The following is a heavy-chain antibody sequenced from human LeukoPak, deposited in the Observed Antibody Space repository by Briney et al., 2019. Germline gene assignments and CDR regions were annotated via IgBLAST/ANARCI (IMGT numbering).Heavy chain of an antibody. CDR2: ISGSGDST. CDR3: AKPTIAVAGADWIDGIDI. D-gene: IGHD6-19*01. Sequence: GGSLRLSCAASGFTFSSYSMSWVRQAPGKGLEWVSGISGSGDSTYYADSVKGRFTISRDNSKNTLFLQMNSLRADDTAVYYCAKPTIAVAGADWIDGIDIWGQGTMVTVSS. V-gene: IGHV3-23*01. J-gene: IGHJ3*02. CDR1: GFTFSSYS.